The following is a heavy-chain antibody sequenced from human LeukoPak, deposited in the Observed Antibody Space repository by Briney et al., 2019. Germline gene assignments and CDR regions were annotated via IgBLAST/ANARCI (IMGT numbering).Heavy chain of an antibody. J-gene: IGHJ3*02. D-gene: IGHD2-21*02. Sequence: GESLKISCKASGYRFTSYWIGWVRQMPGKGLEWMGIIYPGDSDTRYSPSFQGQVTISADKSISTAYLQWSSLKASDTAMYYCARPRNIVVVTAIPDAFDIWGQGTMVTVSS. V-gene: IGHV5-51*01. CDR1: GYRFTSYW. CDR3: ARPRNIVVVTAIPDAFDI. CDR2: IYPGDSDT.